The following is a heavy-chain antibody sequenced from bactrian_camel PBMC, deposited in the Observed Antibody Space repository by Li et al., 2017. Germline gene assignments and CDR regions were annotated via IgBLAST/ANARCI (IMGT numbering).Heavy chain of an antibody. V-gene: IGHV3S40*01. J-gene: IGHJ4*01. CDR1: GNTDTDTR. D-gene: IGHD4*01. CDR2: IDSAGVRI. CDR3: AASSRARFMFATRALGQGAYSD. Sequence: VQLGESGGGLVQPGGSLRLSCAVSGNTDTDTRMGWFRHAPGKEREGVAVIDSAGVRIWYGDPVKGRFTIAQDNAKNTVYLQMNSLKPEDTALYYCAASSRARFMFATRALGQGAYSDWGQGTQVTVS.